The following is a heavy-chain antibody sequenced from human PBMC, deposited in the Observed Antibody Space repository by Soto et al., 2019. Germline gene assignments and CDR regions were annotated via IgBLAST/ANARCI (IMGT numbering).Heavy chain of an antibody. Sequence: GESLKISCKGSGYSFANYWIGWVRQMPGKGLEWMGIIYPGNSDTRYSPSFQGQVTISADKSISTAYLQICSLKAEDTAVYYCARALRIAARPGGLLSDYWGQGTLVTVSS. CDR2: IYPGNSDT. D-gene: IGHD6-6*01. CDR1: GYSFANYW. J-gene: IGHJ4*02. CDR3: ARALRIAARPGGLLSDY. V-gene: IGHV5-51*01.